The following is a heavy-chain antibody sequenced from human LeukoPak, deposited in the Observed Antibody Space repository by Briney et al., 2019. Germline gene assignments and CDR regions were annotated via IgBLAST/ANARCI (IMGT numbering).Heavy chain of an antibody. CDR3: ASFTVTYFDY. D-gene: IGHD4-17*01. CDR1: GGSISSYY. Sequence: SETLSLTCTVSGGSISSYYWSWIRQPPGKGLEWIGYIYYSGSTNYNPSLKSRVTISVDTSKNQFSLKLSSVTAADTAVYYCASFTVTYFDYWGQGTLVTVSS. CDR2: IYYSGST. V-gene: IGHV4-59*08. J-gene: IGHJ4*02.